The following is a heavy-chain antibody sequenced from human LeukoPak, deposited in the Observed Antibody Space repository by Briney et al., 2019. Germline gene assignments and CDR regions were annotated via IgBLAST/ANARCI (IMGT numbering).Heavy chain of an antibody. CDR1: GGSMSPYH. D-gene: IGHD6-19*01. J-gene: IGHJ4*02. CDR3: SVSGLFHY. CDR2: IYYSGTT. V-gene: IGHV4-59*08. Sequence: SETLSLTCTVSGGSMSPYHWGWVRQPPGKGLEWTGYIYYSGTTKYNTSLNSRVTISVNTSKDQFSLRLSSVTAADTAIYAGSVSGLFHYWAQETLVSVSS.